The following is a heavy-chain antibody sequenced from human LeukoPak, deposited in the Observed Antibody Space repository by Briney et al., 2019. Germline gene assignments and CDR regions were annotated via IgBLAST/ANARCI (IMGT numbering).Heavy chain of an antibody. CDR2: IGTAGDT. D-gene: IGHD1-26*01. V-gene: IGHV3-13*01. CDR3: AKDGVGATSGTLNY. J-gene: IGHJ4*02. Sequence: GGSLRLSCAASGFTFSSYDMHWVRQATGKGLEWVSAIGTAGDTYYPGSVKGRFTISRENAKNSLYLQMNSLRAEDTAVYYCAKDGVGATSGTLNYWGQGTLVTVSS. CDR1: GFTFSSYD.